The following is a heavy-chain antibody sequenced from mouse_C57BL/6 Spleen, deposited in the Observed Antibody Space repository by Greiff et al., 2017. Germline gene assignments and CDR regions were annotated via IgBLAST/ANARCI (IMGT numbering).Heavy chain of an antibody. Sequence: QVQLQQSGPELVKPGASVKISCKASGYSFTSYYIHWVKQRPGQGLEWIGWIYPGSGNTKYNEKFKGKATLTADTSSSTAYMQLSSLTSEDSAVYYCARTYSNYYFAYWGQGTTLTVSA. CDR1: GYSFTSYY. V-gene: IGHV1-66*01. CDR3: ARTYSNYYFAY. CDR2: IYPGSGNT. J-gene: IGHJ2*01. D-gene: IGHD2-5*01.